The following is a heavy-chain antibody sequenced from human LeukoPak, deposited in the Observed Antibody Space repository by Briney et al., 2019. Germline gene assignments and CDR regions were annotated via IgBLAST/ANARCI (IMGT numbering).Heavy chain of an antibody. J-gene: IGHJ6*02. D-gene: IGHD3-9*01. V-gene: IGHV3-74*01. Sequence: GGSLRLSCAASGFTFSSYWMHWVRQAPGKGLVLVSRINSDGSSTSYADSVKGRFTISRDNAKNTLYLQMNSLRAEDTAVYYCARGDYDILTGRPPAYYYYGMDVWGQGTTVTVSS. CDR1: GFTFSSYW. CDR2: INSDGSST. CDR3: ARGDYDILTGRPPAYYYYGMDV.